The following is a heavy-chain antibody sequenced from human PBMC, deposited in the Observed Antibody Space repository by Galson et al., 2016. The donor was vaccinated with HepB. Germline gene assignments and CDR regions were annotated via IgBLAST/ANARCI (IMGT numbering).Heavy chain of an antibody. V-gene: IGHV6-1*01. D-gene: IGHD7-27*01. Sequence: CAISGDSVSSNSAGWNWIRQSPSRGLEWLGRTFYRSNWQNDYAESVRSRITINPDTSKNQFSLQLNSVTPKDTAVYCCARSYLLGRGFGWWGQGTLVTVSS. CDR3: ARSYLLGRGFGW. CDR2: TFYRSNWQN. CDR1: GDSVSSNSAG. J-gene: IGHJ4*02.